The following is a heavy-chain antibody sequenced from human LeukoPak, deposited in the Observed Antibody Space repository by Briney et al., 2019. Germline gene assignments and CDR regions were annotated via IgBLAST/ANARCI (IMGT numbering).Heavy chain of an antibody. CDR3: ARDSGSRGVGATGTRVAFDI. D-gene: IGHD1-26*01. Sequence: RAGGSLRLSCAASGFTFSSYRMNWVRQAPGKGLEWVSYISSSSSTIYYADSVKGRFTISRDNAKNSLYLQMNSLRAEDTAVYYCARDSGSRGVGATGTRVAFDIWGQGTMVTVSS. CDR2: ISSSSSTI. CDR1: GFTFSSYR. V-gene: IGHV3-48*01. J-gene: IGHJ3*02.